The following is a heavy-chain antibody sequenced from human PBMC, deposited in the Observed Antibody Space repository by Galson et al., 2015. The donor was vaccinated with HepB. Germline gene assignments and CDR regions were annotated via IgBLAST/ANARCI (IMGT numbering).Heavy chain of an antibody. CDR3: ARGLRTWLQLPNHAFDI. Sequence: SETLSLTCTVSGGSVSSGSYYWSWIRQPPGKGLEWIGYIYYSGSTNYNPSLKSRVTISVDTSKNQFSLKLSSVTAADTAVYYCARGLRTWLQLPNHAFDIWGQGTMVTVSS. CDR2: IYYSGST. V-gene: IGHV4-61*01. J-gene: IGHJ3*02. D-gene: IGHD5-24*01. CDR1: GGSVSSGSYY.